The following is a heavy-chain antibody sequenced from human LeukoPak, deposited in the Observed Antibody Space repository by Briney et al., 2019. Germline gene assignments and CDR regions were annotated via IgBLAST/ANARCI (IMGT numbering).Heavy chain of an antibody. V-gene: IGHV3-48*03. CDR1: GFTFSSYE. J-gene: IGHJ6*02. CDR3: ARGVVPAAMPYHYYYYGMDV. CDR2: ISSSGSTI. Sequence: GGSLRLSCAASGFTFSSYEMNWVRQAPGKGLEWVSYISSSGSTIYYADSVKGRFTISRDNAKNSLYLQMNSLRAEDTAVYYCARGVVPAAMPYHYYYYGMDVWGQGTTVTVSS. D-gene: IGHD2-2*01.